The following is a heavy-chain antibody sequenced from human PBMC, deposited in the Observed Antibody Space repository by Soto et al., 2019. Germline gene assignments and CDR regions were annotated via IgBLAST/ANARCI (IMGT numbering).Heavy chain of an antibody. CDR3: AKDVEGGSLFRGAFDY. CDR2: ISASGGAT. D-gene: IGHD1-26*01. CDR1: RFTFTSYA. V-gene: IGHV3-23*01. J-gene: IGHJ4*02. Sequence: PGGSLRLSCVASRFTFTSYAISWVRQAPGKGLEWVAAISASGGATIHADSVKGRLTISRDNSKNTLYLQMNSLRAEDTAVYYCAKDVEGGSLFRGAFDYWGQGTQVTV.